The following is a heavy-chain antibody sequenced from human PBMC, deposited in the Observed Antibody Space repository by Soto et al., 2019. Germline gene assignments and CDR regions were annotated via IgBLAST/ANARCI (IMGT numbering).Heavy chain of an antibody. J-gene: IGHJ6*03. Sequence: ASVKVSCKASGYTFTSYGISWVRQAPGQGLEWMGWISAYNGNTNYAQKLQGRVTMTTDTSTSTAYMELRSLRSDDTAVYYCASVVVVPARYYYYYMDVWGKGITVTVSS. CDR3: ASVVVVPARYYYYYMDV. V-gene: IGHV1-18*01. D-gene: IGHD2-2*01. CDR2: ISAYNGNT. CDR1: GYTFTSYG.